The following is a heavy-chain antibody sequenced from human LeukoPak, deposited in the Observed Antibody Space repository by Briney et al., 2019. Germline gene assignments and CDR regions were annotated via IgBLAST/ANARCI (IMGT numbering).Heavy chain of an antibody. V-gene: IGHV4-30-2*01. D-gene: IGHD2-8*01. Sequence: SETLSLTCAVSGGSISSGGYSWSWIRQPPGKGLEWIGYIYHSGSTYYNPSLKSRVTISVDRSKNQFSLKLSSVTAADTAVYYCARGGILYAFDPWGQGTLVTVSS. CDR1: GGSISSGGYS. J-gene: IGHJ5*02. CDR3: ARGGILYAFDP. CDR2: IYHSGST.